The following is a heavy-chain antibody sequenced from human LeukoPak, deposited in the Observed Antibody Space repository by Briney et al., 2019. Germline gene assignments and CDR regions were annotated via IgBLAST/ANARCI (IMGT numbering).Heavy chain of an antibody. Sequence: PGGSLRLSRADSGFTCRGYAMSWVRQAPGRGVEWVSAISGSGGSTYYADSVKGRFTITRGNHKNRLYLQMISLRAEDTAVYYCAKFGSIAPGGDDVDIWGQGTMVTVSS. V-gene: IGHV3-23*01. J-gene: IGHJ3*02. D-gene: IGHD6-25*01. CDR2: ISGSGGST. CDR3: AKFGSIAPGGDDVDI. CDR1: GFTCRGYA.